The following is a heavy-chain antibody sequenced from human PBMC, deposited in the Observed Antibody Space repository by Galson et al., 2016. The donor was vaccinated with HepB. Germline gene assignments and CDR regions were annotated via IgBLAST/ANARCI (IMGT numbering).Heavy chain of an antibody. J-gene: IGHJ6*02. Sequence: SLRLSCAVSGSTFSSMWMSWVRQAPGRGLEWVANINPDGSARPYVDSVKGRFTISRDNAKNSLYLQMNSLRAEDSAVYYCAKERVAAAGVGYGMDVWGQGTTVTVS. V-gene: IGHV3-7*03. CDR3: AKERVAAAGVGYGMDV. CDR2: INPDGSAR. D-gene: IGHD6-13*01. CDR1: GSTFSSMW.